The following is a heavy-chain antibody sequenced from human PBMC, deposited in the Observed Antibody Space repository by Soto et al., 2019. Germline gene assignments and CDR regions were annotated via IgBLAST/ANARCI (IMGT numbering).Heavy chain of an antibody. CDR1: GFTLSDCY. J-gene: IGHJ6*03. CDR3: ARAVKQWLVGGDYYYYYMDV. CDR2: ISSSATII. D-gene: IGHD6-19*01. V-gene: IGHV3-11*01. Sequence: QVQLVESGGGLVKPGGSLRLSCEASGFTLSDCYMTWIRQAPGKGLEWISYISSSATIIYYADSVKGRFTISRDNAKTSLYLQMISLRADDTAVYYCARAVKQWLVGGDYYYYYMDVWGKGTTVTVSS.